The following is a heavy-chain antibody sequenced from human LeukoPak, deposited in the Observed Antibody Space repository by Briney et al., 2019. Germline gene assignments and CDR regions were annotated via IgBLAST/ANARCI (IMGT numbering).Heavy chain of an antibody. CDR2: IYYSGST. CDR3: AGGGSGWYSFYYYYYMDV. Sequence: SETPSLTCTVSGGSLSSYYWSWIRQPPGQGLEWIGYIYYSGSTNYNPSLKSRVTISVDTSKSQFSLKLSSVTAADTAVYYWAGGGSGWYSFYYYYYMDVWGKGTTVTISS. CDR1: GGSLSSYY. V-gene: IGHV4-59*01. J-gene: IGHJ6*03. D-gene: IGHD6-19*01.